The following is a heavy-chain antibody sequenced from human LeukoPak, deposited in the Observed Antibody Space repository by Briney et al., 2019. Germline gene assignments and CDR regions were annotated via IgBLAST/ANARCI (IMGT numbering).Heavy chain of an antibody. CDR3: ARDVFSSGTYGSSGMDV. J-gene: IGHJ6*02. V-gene: IGHV1-18*01. CDR2: INTYNGNT. D-gene: IGHD3-10*01. CDR1: GYTFTSYL. Sequence: ASVKVSCKASGYTFTSYLVTWVRQAPGQGLEWMGRINTYNGNTNYAQRLQGRVTMTTDTSTSTAYMELRSLRSDDTAMYYCARDVFSSGTYGSSGMDVWGQGTTVTVSS.